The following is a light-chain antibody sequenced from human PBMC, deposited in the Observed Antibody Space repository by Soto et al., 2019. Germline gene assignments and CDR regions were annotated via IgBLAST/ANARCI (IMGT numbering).Light chain of an antibody. CDR2: DGS. CDR1: SSDVGGYNY. V-gene: IGLV2-8*01. CDR3: SSYAGSNNVV. J-gene: IGLJ2*01. Sequence: QSALTQPPSASGSPGQSVTISCTGTSSDVGGYNYVSWYQQHPDKAPKLGIYDGSKRPSGVPDRFSGSKSGNTAPLTGSGLQAEDEGDYYCSSYAGSNNVVFGGGTKLTVL.